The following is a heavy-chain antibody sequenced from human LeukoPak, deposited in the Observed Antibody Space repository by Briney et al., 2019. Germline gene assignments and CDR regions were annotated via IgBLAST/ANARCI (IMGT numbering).Heavy chain of an antibody. D-gene: IGHD6-13*01. CDR1: GFTFDDYA. CDR3: AKGEVAAAGTTVEDY. J-gene: IGHJ4*02. Sequence: GGSLRLSCAASGFTFDDYAMHWVRQAPGKGLEWVSLISGDGVRTYYADSVKGRFTISRDNSKNSLYLQMNSLRTEDTALYYCAKGEVAAAGTTVEDYWGQGTLVTVSS. CDR2: ISGDGVRT. V-gene: IGHV3-43*02.